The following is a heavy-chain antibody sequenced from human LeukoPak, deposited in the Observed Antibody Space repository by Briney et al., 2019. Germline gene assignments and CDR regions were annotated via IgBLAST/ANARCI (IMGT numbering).Heavy chain of an antibody. CDR1: GGSFSGYY. V-gene: IGHV4-34*01. J-gene: IGHJ6*02. CDR2: INHSGST. CDR3: ARSRVSSGYYYYYYGMDV. Sequence: SETLSLTCAVYGGSFSGYYWSWIRQPPGKGLEWIGEINHSGSTNYNPSLKSRVTLSVDTSMNQFSLKLSSVTAADTAVYYCARSRVSSGYYYYYYGMDVWGQGTTVTVSS. D-gene: IGHD3-22*01.